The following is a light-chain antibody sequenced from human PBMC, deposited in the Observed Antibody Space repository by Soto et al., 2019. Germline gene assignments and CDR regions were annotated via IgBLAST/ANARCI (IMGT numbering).Light chain of an antibody. CDR1: QSVNSY. CDR2: DAS. J-gene: IGKJ2*01. V-gene: IGKV3-11*01. CDR3: QQRSNWPPYT. Sequence: EIVLTLSPATLSLSPGERATLSCRASQSVNSYLAWYQQKPGQAPRLLIYDASNRATGIPARFSGSGSGTDFTLTISSLEPEDFAVYYCQQRSNWPPYTFGQGTKLEIK.